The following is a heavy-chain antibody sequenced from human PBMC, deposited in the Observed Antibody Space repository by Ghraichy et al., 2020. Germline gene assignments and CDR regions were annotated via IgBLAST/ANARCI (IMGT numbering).Heavy chain of an antibody. D-gene: IGHD3-10*01. CDR1: GGSFSGYY. CDR2: INHSGST. J-gene: IGHJ4*02. CDR3: ARERGRLLWFGKFPAYFDY. Sequence: SQTLSLTCAVYGGSFSGYYWSWIRQPPGKGLEWIGEINHSGSTNYNPSLKSRVTISVDTSKNQFSLKLSSVTAADTAVYYCARERGRLLWFGKFPAYFDYWGQGTLVTVSS. V-gene: IGHV4-34*01.